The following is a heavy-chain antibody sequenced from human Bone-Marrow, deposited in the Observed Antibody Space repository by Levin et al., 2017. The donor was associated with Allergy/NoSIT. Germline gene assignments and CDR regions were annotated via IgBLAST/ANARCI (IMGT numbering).Heavy chain of an antibody. CDR3: ARYSGSGSYSLGY. CDR2: INEGGSI. J-gene: IGHJ4*02. CDR1: GGSFSAYY. Sequence: ESLKISCGVYGGSFSAYYWSWIRQPPGKGLEWIGEINEGGSINHNPSLKSRVTISLDTSKNQFSLKLSSVTAADTAVYYCARYSGSGSYSLGYWGQGTLVTVSS. D-gene: IGHD3-10*01. V-gene: IGHV4-34*01.